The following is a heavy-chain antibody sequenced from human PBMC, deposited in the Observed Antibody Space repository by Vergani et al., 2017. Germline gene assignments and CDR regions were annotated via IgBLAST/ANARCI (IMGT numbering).Heavy chain of an antibody. CDR2: IIPVFATP. CDR1: GGDFRSSA. Sequence: QVHLVQSGAEVKKPGSSVKVSCSLSGGDFRSSAFAWVRQAPGHGLQWVGGIIPVFATPHYARQFQDRVTITADDSTSTVYMEMRSLVSTDTAVYFCAGPAGTSTCYQAFGCHFNVWGQGTRVTVSS. V-gene: IGHV1-69*12. D-gene: IGHD2-2*01. CDR3: AGPAGTSTCYQAFGCHFNV. J-gene: IGHJ3*01.